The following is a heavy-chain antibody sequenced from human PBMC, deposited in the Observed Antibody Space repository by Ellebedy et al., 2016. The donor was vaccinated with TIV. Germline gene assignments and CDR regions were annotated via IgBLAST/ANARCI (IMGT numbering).Heavy chain of an antibody. CDR1: GYTFSDYY. D-gene: IGHD2-15*01. CDR3: ARELPSSYYFDY. Sequence: ASVKVSCXASGYTFSDYYVHWVRQAPGQGLEWMGIIIPSSGNTIYAQKFRGRVTMTRDTSTSTVYMDLSSLSSDDTAVYYCARELPSSYYFDYWGQGTLVTVSS. J-gene: IGHJ4*02. CDR2: IIPSSGNT. V-gene: IGHV1-46*01.